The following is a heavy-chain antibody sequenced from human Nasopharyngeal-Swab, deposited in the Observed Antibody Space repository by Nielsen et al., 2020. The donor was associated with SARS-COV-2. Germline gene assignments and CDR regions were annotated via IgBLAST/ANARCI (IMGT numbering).Heavy chain of an antibody. Sequence: ASVKVSCKASGYTFANYGVSWVRQAPGQGLEWMGWISVYNGNTGYAQNFQGRVTMTTDTSTNTGYLELRSLRSDDTVVYYCASQDGGSYWVGDAFDIWGQGTMVTVSS. D-gene: IGHD1-26*01. CDR2: ISVYNGNT. J-gene: IGHJ3*02. CDR1: GYTFANYG. V-gene: IGHV1-18*01. CDR3: ASQDGGSYWVGDAFDI.